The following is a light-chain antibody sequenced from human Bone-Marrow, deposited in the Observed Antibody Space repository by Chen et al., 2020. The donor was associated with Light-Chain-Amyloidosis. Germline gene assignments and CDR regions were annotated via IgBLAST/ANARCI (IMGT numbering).Light chain of an antibody. CDR3: QQYSGNPLT. Sequence: DIQMTQSPSTLSASVGDRVTITCRASQIISSWLAWYQQKPGKAPNLLIYKASSLKSGVPSRFSGSGSGTEFTLTINSLQPDDIATYYCQQYSGNPLTFGEGPGWRSN. J-gene: IGKJ4*01. V-gene: IGKV1-5*03. CDR1: QIISSW. CDR2: KAS.